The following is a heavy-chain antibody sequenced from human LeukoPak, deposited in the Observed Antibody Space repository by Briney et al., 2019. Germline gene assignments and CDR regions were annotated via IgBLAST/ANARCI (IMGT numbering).Heavy chain of an antibody. D-gene: IGHD3-9*01. CDR3: AKETPSYDILTGYYLPDAFDI. CDR2: ISGSGGST. Sequence: PGGSLRLSCAASGFTFSSYAMSWVRQAPGNGLEWVSAISGSGGSTYYADSVKGRFTISRDNSKNTLYLQMNSLRAEDTAVYYCAKETPSYDILTGYYLPDAFDIWGQGTMVTVSS. J-gene: IGHJ3*02. V-gene: IGHV3-23*01. CDR1: GFTFSSYA.